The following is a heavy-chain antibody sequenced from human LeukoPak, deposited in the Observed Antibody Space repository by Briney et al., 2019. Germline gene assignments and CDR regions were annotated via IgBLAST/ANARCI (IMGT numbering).Heavy chain of an antibody. CDR2: IYPGDSDT. CDR1: GYSFTSYW. J-gene: IGHJ4*02. V-gene: IGHV5-51*01. CDR3: ATARPYSSGRPKRRPEYYFDY. D-gene: IGHD6-19*01. Sequence: GESLKISCKGSGYSFTSYWIGWVRQMPGKGLEWTGIIYPGDSDTRYSTSFQGQVTISADKSISTSYLQWSSLKASDTAMYYCATARPYSSGRPKRRPEYYFDYWGQGTLVTVSS.